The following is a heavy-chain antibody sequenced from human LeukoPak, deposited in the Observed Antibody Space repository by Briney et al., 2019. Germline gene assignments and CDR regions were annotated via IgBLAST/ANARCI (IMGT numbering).Heavy chain of an antibody. J-gene: IGHJ4*02. D-gene: IGHD3-22*01. CDR1: GFTFGRHW. Sequence: GGSLRLSCAASGFTFGRHWMTWVRQAPGKGLEWVANIKHDGSEKNYVDSVKGRFTISRDNAKNSLYLQMNSLRAEDTAVYYCATPLDYYDRSDSHQGGDWGQGTLVTVSS. CDR3: ATPLDYYDRSDSHQGGD. V-gene: IGHV3-7*03. CDR2: IKHDGSEK.